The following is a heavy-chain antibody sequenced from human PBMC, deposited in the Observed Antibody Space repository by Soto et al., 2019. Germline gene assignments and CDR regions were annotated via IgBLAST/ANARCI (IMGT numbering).Heavy chain of an antibody. V-gene: IGHV4-39*01. CDR3: ARAPTTVVRVSLVDY. D-gene: IGHD4-17*01. CDR2: IYYSGST. CDR1: GGSISSSSNY. Sequence: QLQLQESGPGLVKPSETLSLTCTVSGGSISSSSNYWGWIRQPPGKGLEWIGSIYYSGSTYYNPCLQRRVTVSVDTPKNQYSLKPSSVTAADRAVYYWARAPTTVVRVSLVDYWGQATLVTVSS. J-gene: IGHJ4*02.